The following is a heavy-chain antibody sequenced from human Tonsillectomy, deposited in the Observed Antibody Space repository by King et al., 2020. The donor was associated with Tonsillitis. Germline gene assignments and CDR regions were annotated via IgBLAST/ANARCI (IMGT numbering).Heavy chain of an antibody. Sequence: QLQESGPGLVKPSETLSLTCSVSGGSISSSIYFWAWIRQPPGKGLEWIGSIYYSGTIYYNPSLKSRVTISAATTKNQFSLKLTSVTAADTAVYYCAGHVSYSSGWHWYFDLWGRGTLVTVAS. CDR1: GGSISSSIYF. J-gene: IGHJ2*01. D-gene: IGHD6-19*01. CDR3: AGHVSYSSGWHWYFDL. V-gene: IGHV4-39*07. CDR2: IYYSGTI.